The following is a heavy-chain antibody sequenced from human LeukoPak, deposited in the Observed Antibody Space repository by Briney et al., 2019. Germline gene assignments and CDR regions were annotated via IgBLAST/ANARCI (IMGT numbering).Heavy chain of an antibody. CDR2: ISSSSSYI. D-gene: IGHD3-22*01. CDR1: GFTFSSYS. Sequence: GGSLRLSCAASGFTFSSYSMNWVRQAPGKGLEWVSSISSSSSYIYYADSVKGRFTIPRDNAKNSLYLQMNSLRAEDTAVYYCASLYDSSGYGAFDIWGQGTMVTVSS. V-gene: IGHV3-21*01. J-gene: IGHJ3*02. CDR3: ASLYDSSGYGAFDI.